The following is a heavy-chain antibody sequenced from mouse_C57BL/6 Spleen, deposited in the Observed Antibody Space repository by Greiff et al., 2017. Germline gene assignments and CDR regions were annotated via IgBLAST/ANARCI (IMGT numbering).Heavy chain of an antibody. Sequence: QVQLQQPGAELVKPGASVKLSCKASGYTFTSYWMHWVKQRPGQGLEWIGMIHPNSGSTNYNEKFQSKATLTVDKSSRTAYMQLSSLTSEDSAVYYCARVPITTVVGHWYFDVWGTGTTVTVSS. CDR3: ARVPITTVVGHWYFDV. CDR2: IHPNSGST. D-gene: IGHD1-1*01. V-gene: IGHV1-64*01. J-gene: IGHJ1*03. CDR1: GYTFTSYW.